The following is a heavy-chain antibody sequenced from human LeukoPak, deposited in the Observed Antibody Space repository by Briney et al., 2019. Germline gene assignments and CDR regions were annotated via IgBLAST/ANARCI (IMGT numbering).Heavy chain of an antibody. D-gene: IGHD6-19*01. CDR1: GGSISSYY. CDR2: IYYSGST. J-gene: IGHJ4*02. CDR3: ARGGQWLTN. Sequence: SETLSLTCTVSGGSISSYYWSWIRQPPGKGLEWIGYIYYSGSTNYNPSLKSRVTISVDTSKNQFSLKLSSVTAADTAVYYRARGGQWLTNWGQGTLVTVSS. V-gene: IGHV4-59*01.